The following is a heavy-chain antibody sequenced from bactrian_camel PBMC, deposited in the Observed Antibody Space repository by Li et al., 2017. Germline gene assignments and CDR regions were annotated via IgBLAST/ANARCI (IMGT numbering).Heavy chain of an antibody. D-gene: IGHD1*01. Sequence: HVQLVESGGGLVQPGGSLRLSCAASGVTYGSMCMAWLRQAPGKRRDGVASIYTTGGTTSYADAVKGRFTISLDKSTNTLFLQMTSLKPEDTAMYYCAASSLCPLDSRTYEYKYRGQGTQVTVS. V-gene: IGHV3S1*01. J-gene: IGHJ4*01. CDR1: GVTYGSMC. CDR3: AASSLCPLDSRTYEYKY. CDR2: IYTTGGTT.